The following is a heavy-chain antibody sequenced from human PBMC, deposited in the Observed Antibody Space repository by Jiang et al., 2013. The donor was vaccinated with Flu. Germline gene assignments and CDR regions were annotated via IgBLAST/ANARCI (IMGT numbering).Heavy chain of an antibody. V-gene: IGHV3-11*05. CDR2: ISSDTTYT. CDR1: GFTVSDHY. CDR3: AKDPIAAAGTGGGINDAFDI. D-gene: IGHD6-13*01. J-gene: IGHJ3*02. Sequence: SGGGLVKPGGSLRVSCAASGFTVSDHYMSWIRRAPGRGLEWLSYISSDTTYTVYADSVKGRFTISRDNSKNTLYLQMNSLRAEDTAVYYCAKDPIAAAGTGGGINDAFDIWGQGTMVTVSS.